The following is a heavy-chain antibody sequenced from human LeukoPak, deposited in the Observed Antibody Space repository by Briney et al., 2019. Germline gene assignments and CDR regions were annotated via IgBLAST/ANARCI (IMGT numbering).Heavy chain of an antibody. CDR3: ARDGFGTGSN. V-gene: IGHV3-7*03. CDR2: IKQDGSEK. CDR1: GLTFSNYW. D-gene: IGHD3-16*01. Sequence: GGSLRLSCAASGLTFSNYWMDWVRQAPGKGLEWVANIKQDGSEKNYVDSVKGRFIISRDNAKNSLYLQMNTLRANDTAVYYCARDGFGTGSNWGQGTLVTVSS. J-gene: IGHJ4*02.